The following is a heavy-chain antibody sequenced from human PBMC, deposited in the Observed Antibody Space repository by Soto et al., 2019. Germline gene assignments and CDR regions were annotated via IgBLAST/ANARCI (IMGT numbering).Heavy chain of an antibody. V-gene: IGHV4-39*01. CDR2: IYYSGST. CDR3: ARLFVAQGVFDP. Sequence: PSETLSLTCTVSGGSISSSSYYWGWIRQPPGKGLEWIGSIYYSGSTYYNPSLKSRVTISVDTSKNQFSLKLSSVTAADTAVYYCARLFVAQGVFDPWGQGTLVTVSS. CDR1: GGSISSSSYY. D-gene: IGHD2-15*01. J-gene: IGHJ5*02.